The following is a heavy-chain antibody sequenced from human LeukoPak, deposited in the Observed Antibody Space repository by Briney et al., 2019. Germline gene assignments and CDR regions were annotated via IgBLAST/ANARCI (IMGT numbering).Heavy chain of an antibody. J-gene: IGHJ4*02. Sequence: GSLRLSCAASGFTFDDYGMSWVRQAPGKGLEWVSGINWIGGSTGYADSVKGRFTISRDNAKNSLYLQMNSLRAEDTALYYCARSVGYYYDSSGYYYFDYWGQGTLVTVSS. CDR2: INWIGGST. D-gene: IGHD3-22*01. CDR3: ARSVGYYYDSSGYYYFDY. CDR1: GFTFDDYG. V-gene: IGHV3-20*04.